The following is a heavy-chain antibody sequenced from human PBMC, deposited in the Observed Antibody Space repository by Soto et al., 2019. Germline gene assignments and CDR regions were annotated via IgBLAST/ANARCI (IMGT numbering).Heavy chain of an antibody. CDR3: ARGGAMGVDY. D-gene: IGHD1-26*01. V-gene: IGHV3-74*01. Sequence: EVQLVESGGGLVQPGGSLRLSCTASGFTFNNKWMHWVRQAPGKGLVWVSRIDGYSTTTNYAESVKGRFTISRDNAKNTVFLHVNSLTDEDTAVYYCARGGAMGVDYWGQGTLVTFSS. CDR1: GFTFNNKW. CDR2: IDGYSTTT. J-gene: IGHJ4*02.